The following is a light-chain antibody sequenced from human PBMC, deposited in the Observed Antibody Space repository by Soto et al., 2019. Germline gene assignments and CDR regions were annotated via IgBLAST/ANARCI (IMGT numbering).Light chain of an antibody. CDR1: QSVSSSY. V-gene: IGKV3-20*01. J-gene: IGKJ1*01. CDR3: QQYGSSSWT. Sequence: EIVLTQSPGTLSLSPGERATLSCGASQSVSSSYLAWYQQKPGQAPRLLIYGASSRATGIPDRFSGSGSGTDFTLTISRLEPGDFAVYYCQQYGSSSWTFGQGTKVEIK. CDR2: GAS.